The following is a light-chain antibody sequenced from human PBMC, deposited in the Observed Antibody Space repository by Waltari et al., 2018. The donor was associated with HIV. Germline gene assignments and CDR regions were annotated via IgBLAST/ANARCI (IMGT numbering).Light chain of an antibody. CDR3: QTWGTGIQV. V-gene: IGLV4-69*02. CDR2: LKSDGSH. Sequence: QLVLTQSPSASASLGASVKLTCTLSSGHTNYAIAWHQQHPEKGPRYLMTLKSDGSHSKWDGIPDRFSGSSSGAERYLIISSLQSEDEADYYCQTWGTGIQVFGGGTKVTVL. J-gene: IGLJ3*02. CDR1: SGHTNYA.